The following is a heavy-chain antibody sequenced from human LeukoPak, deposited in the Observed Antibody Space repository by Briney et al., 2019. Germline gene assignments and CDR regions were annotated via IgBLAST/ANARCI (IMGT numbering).Heavy chain of an antibody. J-gene: IGHJ6*02. V-gene: IGHV5-51*01. Sequence: GESLQISCKGSGYSFTSYWIGWVRQMPGKGLEWMGIINPRNSETRYSPSFHGQVTISADKSINTAYLQWSYLKASDTALYYCARHGAGIGMTTVTKSPKRGPYYYYGMDVWGQGTTVTVSS. D-gene: IGHD4-17*01. CDR2: INPRNSET. CDR3: ARHGAGIGMTTVTKSPKRGPYYYYGMDV. CDR1: GYSFTSYW.